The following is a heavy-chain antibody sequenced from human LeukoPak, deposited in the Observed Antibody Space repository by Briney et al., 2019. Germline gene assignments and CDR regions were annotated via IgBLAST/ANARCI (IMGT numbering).Heavy chain of an antibody. V-gene: IGHV1-18*01. J-gene: IGHJ4*02. D-gene: IGHD3-10*01. CDR1: GYTFSIYG. CDR3: ARADLWFGELGY. Sequence: ASVRVSCKASGYTFSIYGFSWVRQAPGQGLEWMGWISAYNGNTNYAQKFQGRVTMTTDTSTSTAHMELRSLRSDDTAVYYCARADLWFGELGYWGQGTLVTVSS. CDR2: ISAYNGNT.